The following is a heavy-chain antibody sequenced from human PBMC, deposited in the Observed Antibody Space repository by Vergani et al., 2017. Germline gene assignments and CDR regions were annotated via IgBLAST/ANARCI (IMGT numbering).Heavy chain of an antibody. J-gene: IGHJ6*02. D-gene: IGHD2-8*01. V-gene: IGHV3-21*06. CDR3: ARDCTSGGCPDNYGMDV. Sequence: EVRLLESGGGLVQPGGSLRLSCAASGFTFSDFSMSWVRQAPGKGLEWVAFIGSSGPYINYADSVKGRFIISRDNTNNSLFLQLRSLRAEDAAVYYCARDCTSGGCPDNYGMDVWGQGATVTVSS. CDR1: GFTFSDFS. CDR2: IGSSGPYI.